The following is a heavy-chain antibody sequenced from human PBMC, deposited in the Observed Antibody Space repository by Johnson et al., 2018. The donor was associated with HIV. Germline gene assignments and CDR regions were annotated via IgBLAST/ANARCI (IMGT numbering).Heavy chain of an antibody. V-gene: IGHV3-53*05. D-gene: IGHD1-26*01. CDR2: IYSGGST. Sequence: EVQLVETGGGLIQPGGSLRLSCAASGFTVSSNYMSWVRQAPGKGLEWVSVIYSGGSTYYANSVKGRFTISRDNSKNTLYLQMGSLRAEDMAGYYCARGWGLLTPAFDIWGQGTMVTVSS. CDR1: GFTVSSNY. CDR3: ARGWGLLTPAFDI. J-gene: IGHJ3*02.